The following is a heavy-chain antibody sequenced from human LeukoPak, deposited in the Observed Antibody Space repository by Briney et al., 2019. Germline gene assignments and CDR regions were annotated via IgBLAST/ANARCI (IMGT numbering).Heavy chain of an antibody. CDR2: IKQDGSEK. CDR3: AKDRTAVAGTSFDY. J-gene: IGHJ4*02. V-gene: IGHV3-7*03. D-gene: IGHD6-19*01. CDR1: GFTFSSYW. Sequence: GGSLRLSCAASGFTFSSYWMSWVRQAPGKGLEWVANIKQDGSEKYYVDSVKGRFTISRDNAKNSLYLQMNSLRAEDTALYYCAKDRTAVAGTSFDYWGQGTPVTVSS.